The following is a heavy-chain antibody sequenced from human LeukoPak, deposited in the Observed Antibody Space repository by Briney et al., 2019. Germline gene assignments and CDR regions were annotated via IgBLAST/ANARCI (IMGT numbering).Heavy chain of an antibody. CDR1: GLNFSSHT. Sequence: KAGGSLRLSCAASGLNFSSHTMNWVRQAPGKGLEWVSSISSSSTYIDYADSVKGRFTISRDNAKNSLYLQMSSMRAEDTAVYYCARDTGPFDYWGQGTLVTVSS. V-gene: IGHV3-21*01. J-gene: IGHJ4*02. CDR2: ISSSSTYI. CDR3: ARDTGPFDY.